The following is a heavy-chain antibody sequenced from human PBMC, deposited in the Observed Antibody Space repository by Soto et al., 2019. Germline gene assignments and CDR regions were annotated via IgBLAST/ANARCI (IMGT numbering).Heavy chain of an antibody. J-gene: IGHJ6*03. Sequence: PSETLSHTCTVSGGSISSSSYYWGWIRQPPGKGLEWIGSIYYSGSTHYNPSLKSRVTISVDTSKNQFSLKLSSVTAADTAVYYCARHYGHHNCSSTSCDYYYYYMDVWGKGTTVTVSS. CDR1: GGSISSSSYY. D-gene: IGHD2-2*01. CDR2: IYYSGST. CDR3: ARHYGHHNCSSTSCDYYYYYMDV. V-gene: IGHV4-39*01.